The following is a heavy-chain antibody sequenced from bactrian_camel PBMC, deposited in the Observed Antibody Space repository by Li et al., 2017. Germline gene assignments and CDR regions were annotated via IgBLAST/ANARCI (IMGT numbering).Heavy chain of an antibody. J-gene: IGHJ4*01. CDR2: ISSDGST. D-gene: IGHD4*01. Sequence: HVQLVESGGGSVQAGGSLRLSCTASGLTFDDSDMGWYRQAPGNECELVSTISSDGSTYYKDSVKGRFTISQDNAKNTAYLQMNSLKPEDTAVYYCAADMGPMGRGRQCSSYLYEYNYWGQGTQVTV. CDR3: AADMGPMGRGRQCSSYLYEYNY. V-gene: IGHV3S55*01. CDR1: GLTFDDSD.